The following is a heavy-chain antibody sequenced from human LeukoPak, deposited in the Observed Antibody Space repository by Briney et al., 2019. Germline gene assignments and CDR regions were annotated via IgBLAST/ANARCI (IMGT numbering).Heavy chain of an antibody. V-gene: IGHV4-38-2*02. CDR2: IYHSGST. CDR3: ARVGIDSGSFADFDY. CDR1: GYSISSDYY. Sequence: SETLSLTCTVSGYSISSDYYWGWIRQPPGKGLEWIGSIYHSGSTYYNPSLKSRVTISVDTSKDQFSLKLSSVTATDTAVYFCARVGIDSGSFADFDYWGQGTLVTVSS. J-gene: IGHJ4*02. D-gene: IGHD1-26*01.